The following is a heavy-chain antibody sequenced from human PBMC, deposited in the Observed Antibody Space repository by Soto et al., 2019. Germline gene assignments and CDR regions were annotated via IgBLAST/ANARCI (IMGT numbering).Heavy chain of an antibody. CDR1: GFTIVNY. CDR3: VSPPYGDFSV. Sequence: EVQLVESGGGLVQPGGSLRLSCAASGFTIVNYMSWVRQAPGKGLEWVSAIYGGDATFYADSVKGRFTVPRHNSQNTLYLQMNSLRPEDTAVYYCVSPPYGDFSVWGQGTLVTVSS. V-gene: IGHV3-53*04. D-gene: IGHD4-17*01. J-gene: IGHJ4*02. CDR2: IYGGDAT.